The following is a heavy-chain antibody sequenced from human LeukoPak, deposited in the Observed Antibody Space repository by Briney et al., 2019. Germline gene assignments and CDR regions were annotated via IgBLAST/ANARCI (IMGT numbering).Heavy chain of an antibody. CDR2: INTSGNT. V-gene: IGHV4-4*07. Sequence: SETLSLTCTVSGVSISSYYWSLIRQAAGKGLEWIGRINTSGNTNYNPSLKSRVSLSVDTSKNQFSLKLSSVTAADTAVYYCARIYCDGGGCHWFDPWGQGTLVTVSS. J-gene: IGHJ5*02. CDR3: ARIYCDGGGCHWFDP. CDR1: GVSISSYY. D-gene: IGHD2-15*01.